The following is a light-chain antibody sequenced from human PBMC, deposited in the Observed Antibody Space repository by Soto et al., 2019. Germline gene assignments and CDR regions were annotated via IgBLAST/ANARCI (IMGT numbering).Light chain of an antibody. CDR3: QQYGGTPRT. Sequence: EILLTQSPGTLSLSPGERATLSCRASQSINNNYLAWYQQKRGQAPRLLIYGASSRATGIPDRFSGSGSGTDFTLTISRLEPEDFAVYYCQQYGGTPRTFGQGTKVEIK. CDR2: GAS. V-gene: IGKV3-20*01. CDR1: QSINNNY. J-gene: IGKJ1*01.